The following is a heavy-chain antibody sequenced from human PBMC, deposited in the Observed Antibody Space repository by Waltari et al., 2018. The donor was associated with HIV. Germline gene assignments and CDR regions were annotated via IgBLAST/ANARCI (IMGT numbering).Heavy chain of an antibody. J-gene: IGHJ3*02. CDR3: ARDQTMTRAFDI. Sequence: QVQLVESGGGVVQPGRSSRLSCGAPGFTFSRYDMHWVRQTPGKGLEWVAVISYDGSNKYYADSVKGRFTISRDNSKNTLYLQMNSLRAEDTAVYYCARDQTMTRAFDIWGQGTMVTVSS. D-gene: IGHD3-22*01. V-gene: IGHV3-30*01. CDR1: GFTFSRYD. CDR2: ISYDGSNK.